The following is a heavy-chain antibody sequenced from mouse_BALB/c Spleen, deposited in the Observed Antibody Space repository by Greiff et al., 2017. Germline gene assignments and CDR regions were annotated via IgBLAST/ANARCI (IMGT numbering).Heavy chain of an antibody. CDR3: ARSRLPGTVFAY. J-gene: IGHJ3*01. D-gene: IGHD4-1*01. CDR2: ISSGSSTI. Sequence: EVKLQESGGGLVQPGGSRKLSCAASGFTFSSFGMHWVRQAPEKGLEWVAYISSGSSTIYYADTVKGRFTISRDNPKNTLFLQMTSLRSEDTAMYYCARSRLPGTVFAYWGQGTLVTVSA. V-gene: IGHV5-17*02. CDR1: GFTFSSFG.